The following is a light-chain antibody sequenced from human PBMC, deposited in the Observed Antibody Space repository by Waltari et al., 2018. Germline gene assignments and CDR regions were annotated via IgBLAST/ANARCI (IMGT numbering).Light chain of an antibody. J-gene: IGKJ5*01. Sequence: EIVMTQSPATLSVSPGDRVTLSCRASPSVSSNLAWYQQKPGQAPRLLIYGAPTRATVIPARFSSSRSGTDFTLTISNLQSEDFAVYYCQQYDNWPPNTFGQGTRLEIK. V-gene: IGKV3-15*01. CDR1: PSVSSN. CDR3: QQYDNWPPNT. CDR2: GAP.